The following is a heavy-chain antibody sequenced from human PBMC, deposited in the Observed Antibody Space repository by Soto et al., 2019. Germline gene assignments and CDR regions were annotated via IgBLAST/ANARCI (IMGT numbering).Heavy chain of an antibody. V-gene: IGHV4-4*07. CDR1: GGSISSYD. D-gene: IGHD6-13*01. CDR2: IYTSGST. J-gene: IGHJ4*02. Sequence: PXETLSLTCTVSGGSISSYDRSWIRQPAGKGLEWIGLIYTSGSTNYNPSLKSRVTMSVDTSKNQFYLKLSSVTAADTAVYYCARDPPRSAAGYEFDDWGQGTLVTVSS. CDR3: ARDPPRSAAGYEFDD.